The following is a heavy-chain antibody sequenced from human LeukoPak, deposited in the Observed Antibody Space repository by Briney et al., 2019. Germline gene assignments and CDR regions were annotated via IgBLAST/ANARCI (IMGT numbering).Heavy chain of an antibody. V-gene: IGHV1-3*01. CDR1: GYTFTSYA. Sequence: ASVKVSCKASGYTFTSYAMHWVRQAPGQRLEWMGWINAGNGNTKYSQKFQGRVTITRDTSASTAYMELSSLRSEDTAVYYCAREKRGGYDILTGYYDYYGMDVWGQGTTVTVSS. CDR2: INAGNGNT. D-gene: IGHD3-9*01. CDR3: AREKRGGYDILTGYYDYYGMDV. J-gene: IGHJ6*02.